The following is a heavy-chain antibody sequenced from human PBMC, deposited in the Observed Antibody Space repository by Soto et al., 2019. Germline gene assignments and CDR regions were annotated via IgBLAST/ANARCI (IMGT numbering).Heavy chain of an antibody. J-gene: IGHJ4*02. V-gene: IGHV3-33*01. Sequence: GGSLRLSCAGSGFTFSSYGMHWVRQAPGKGLEWVAVIWYDGSKKYHADSVLGRFIISRDNSKNTLFLQMNSLRAEDTAVYYCARSVVVPAALDYWGQGTLVTVSS. D-gene: IGHD2-2*01. CDR2: IWYDGSKK. CDR1: GFTFSSYG. CDR3: ARSVVVPAALDY.